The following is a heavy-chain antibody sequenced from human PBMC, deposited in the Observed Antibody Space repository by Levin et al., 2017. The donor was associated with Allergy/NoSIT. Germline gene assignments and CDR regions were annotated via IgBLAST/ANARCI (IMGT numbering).Heavy chain of an antibody. J-gene: IGHJ5*02. V-gene: IGHV3-49*04. CDR2: IRGKAYSGTA. CDR3: ARELIGQETSTSGWCDP. Sequence: GGSLRLSCSASGFMFGAYAMSWVRQAPGKGLEWVGFIRGKAYSGTAEYAASVRGRFIISRDHSHSVVYLEMNSLQTEDTAVYYCARELIGQETSTSGWCDPWGQGTLVTVSS. D-gene: IGHD1-1*01. CDR1: GFMFGAYA.